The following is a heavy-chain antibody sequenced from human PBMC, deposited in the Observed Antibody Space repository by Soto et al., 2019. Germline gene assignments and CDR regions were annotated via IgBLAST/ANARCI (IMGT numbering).Heavy chain of an antibody. D-gene: IGHD6-6*01. V-gene: IGHV3-30-3*01. CDR2: ISYDGSNK. J-gene: IGHJ6*02. Sequence: GGSLRLSCAASGFTFSSYAMHWVRQAPGKGLEWVAVISYDGSNKYYADSVKGRFTISRDNSKNTLYLQMNSLRAEDTAVYYCARDRVEYSSSDRMDVWGQGTTVTVSS. CDR1: GFTFSSYA. CDR3: ARDRVEYSSSDRMDV.